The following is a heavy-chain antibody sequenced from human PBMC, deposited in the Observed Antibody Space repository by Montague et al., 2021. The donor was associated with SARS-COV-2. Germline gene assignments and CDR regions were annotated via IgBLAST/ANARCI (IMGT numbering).Heavy chain of an antibody. Sequence: SETLSLTCAVSGASISSSHWWCWIRQPPGKGLEWMGDIYHTGSTNYNPSLKSRVTISVDKSKNQFSLKLSSVTAADTAVYFCARAPLVVSGKNAFDIWGQGTMVTVSS. CDR2: IYHTGST. D-gene: IGHD6-19*01. CDR1: GASISSSHW. CDR3: ARAPLVVSGKNAFDI. J-gene: IGHJ3*02. V-gene: IGHV4-4*02.